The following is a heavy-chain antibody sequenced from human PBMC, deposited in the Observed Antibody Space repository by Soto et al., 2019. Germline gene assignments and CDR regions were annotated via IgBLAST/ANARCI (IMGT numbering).Heavy chain of an antibody. CDR2: IKSKTDGGTT. V-gene: IGHV3-15*01. CDR1: GFTFSNAW. J-gene: IGHJ4*02. CDR3: TTGHFSGYDHIDY. D-gene: IGHD5-12*01. Sequence: GGSLRLSCAASGFTFSNAWMSWVRQAPGKGLEWVGRIKSKTDGGTTDYAAPVKGRFTISRDDSKNTLYLQMNSLKTEDTAVYYCTTGHFSGYDHIDYWGQGTMVTVSS.